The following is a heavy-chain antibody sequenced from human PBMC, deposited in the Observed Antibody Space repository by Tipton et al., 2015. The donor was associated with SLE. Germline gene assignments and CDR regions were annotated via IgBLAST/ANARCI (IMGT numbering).Heavy chain of an antibody. CDR1: GFTFSKYW. CDR2: INSDGSSI. Sequence: SLRLSCAASGFTFSKYWMHWVRQAPGKGLVWVSRINSDGSSIRYADSVKGRFTISRDNAKNTLSLQMNSLRAEDTAVYYCTRAEYTGSRLAYWGQGTPVTVSS. V-gene: IGHV3-74*01. D-gene: IGHD5-12*01. J-gene: IGHJ4*02. CDR3: TRAEYTGSRLAY.